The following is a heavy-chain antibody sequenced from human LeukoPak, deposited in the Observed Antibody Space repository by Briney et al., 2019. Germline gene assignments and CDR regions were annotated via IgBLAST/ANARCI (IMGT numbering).Heavy chain of an antibody. J-gene: IGHJ4*02. D-gene: IGHD3-22*01. Sequence: PGGSLRLSCAASGFTVSNNYMSWVRQAPGKGLEWVSVIYSGGSTYYTDSVKGRFTISRDSSKHTLCLQMNSLRAEDTAVYYCATVIDNSGSLGFWGQGTLVTVSS. CDR3: ATVIDNSGSLGF. V-gene: IGHV3-53*01. CDR1: GFTVSNNY. CDR2: IYSGGST.